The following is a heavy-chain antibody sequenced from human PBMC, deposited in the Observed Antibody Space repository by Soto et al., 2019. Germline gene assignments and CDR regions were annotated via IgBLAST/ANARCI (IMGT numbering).Heavy chain of an antibody. V-gene: IGHV3-23*01. D-gene: IGHD6-19*01. CDR2: ISGSGGSA. CDR1: GFTFSNYA. Sequence: LRLSCSASGFTFSNYAMNWVRQAAGMGLEWVSVISGSGGSADYADSVQGRFTISRDNSKNTLYLQMNSLRAEDTAIYYCVREGSGWYSRGSLDFWGRGTMVTVSS. CDR3: VREGSGWYSRGSLDF. J-gene: IGHJ3*01.